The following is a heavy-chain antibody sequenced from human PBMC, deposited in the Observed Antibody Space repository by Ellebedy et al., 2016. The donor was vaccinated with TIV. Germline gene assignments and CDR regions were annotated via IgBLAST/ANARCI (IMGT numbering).Heavy chain of an antibody. CDR2: INAGNGNT. D-gene: IGHD3-22*01. J-gene: IGHJ4*02. CDR3: ARPYYYDSSGYYYEAGYFDY. Sequence: ASVKVSXXASGYTFTSYAMHWVRQAPGQRLEWMGWINAGNGNTKYSQKFQGRVTITRDTSASTAYMELSSLRSEDTAVYYCARPYYYDSSGYYYEAGYFDYWGQGTLVTVSS. CDR1: GYTFTSYA. V-gene: IGHV1-3*01.